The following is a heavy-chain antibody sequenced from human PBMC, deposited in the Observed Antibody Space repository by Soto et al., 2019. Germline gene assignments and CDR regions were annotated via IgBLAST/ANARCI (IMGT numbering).Heavy chain of an antibody. J-gene: IGHJ4*02. CDR3: ARLASGSGSTTRGHFDY. D-gene: IGHD3-10*01. CDR1: GGSFSGYY. V-gene: IGHV4-34*01. CDR2: INHSGST. Sequence: PSETLSLTCAVYGGSFSGYYWSWIRQPPGKGLEWIGEINHSGSTNYNPSLKSRVTISVDTSKNQFSLKLSSVIAADTAVYYCARLASGSGSTTRGHFDYWGQGTLVTVSS.